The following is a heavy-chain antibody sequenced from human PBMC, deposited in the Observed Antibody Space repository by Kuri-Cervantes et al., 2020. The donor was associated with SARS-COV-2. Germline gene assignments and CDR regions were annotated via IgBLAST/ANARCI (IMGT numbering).Heavy chain of an antibody. CDR2: INPNSGGT. CDR1: GYTFTGYY. Sequence: ASVKVSCKASGYTFTGYYMHWVRQAPGQGLEWMGWINPNSGGTNYAQKLQGGVTMTTDTSTSTAYMELRSLRSDDTVVYYCARVAVAALDYWGQGTLVTVSS. V-gene: IGHV1-2*02. D-gene: IGHD6-19*01. CDR3: ARVAVAALDY. J-gene: IGHJ4*02.